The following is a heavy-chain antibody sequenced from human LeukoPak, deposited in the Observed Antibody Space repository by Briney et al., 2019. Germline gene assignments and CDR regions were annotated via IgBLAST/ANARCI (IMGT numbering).Heavy chain of an antibody. CDR3: ARETTDTAMVRFPPGVVY. J-gene: IGHJ4*02. CDR1: GGTFSSYA. CDR2: IIPIFGTA. V-gene: IGHV1-69*05. Sequence: SVKVSCKASGGTFSSYAISWVRQAPGQGLEWMGGIIPIFGTANYAQKFQGRVTITTDESTSTAYMELSSLRSEDTAVYYCARETTDTAMVRFPPGVVYWGQGTLVTVSS. D-gene: IGHD5-18*01.